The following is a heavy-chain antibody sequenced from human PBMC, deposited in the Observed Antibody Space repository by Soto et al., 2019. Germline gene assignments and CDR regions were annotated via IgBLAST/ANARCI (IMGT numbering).Heavy chain of an antibody. V-gene: IGHV4-39*01. CDR3: ALLSGYDLVYYYRMDV. J-gene: IGHJ6*02. Sequence: NPSETLSLTCTVSGGSISSSSYYWGWIRQPPGKGLEWIGSIYSSGSTYYNPSLKSRVTISVDTSKNPFSLKLSSVTAADTAVYYCALLSGYDLVYYYRMDVWGQGTTVTVSS. D-gene: IGHD5-12*01. CDR1: GGSISSSSYY. CDR2: IYSSGST.